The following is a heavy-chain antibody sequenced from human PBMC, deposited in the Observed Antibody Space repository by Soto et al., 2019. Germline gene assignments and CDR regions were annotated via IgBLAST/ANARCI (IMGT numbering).Heavy chain of an antibody. J-gene: IGHJ6*02. D-gene: IGHD6-19*01. V-gene: IGHV3-11*01. CDR3: ARDLKAVANHIHYNHYGLDV. CDR1: GFIFSDYY. Sequence: QEQLVESGGGFVKPGGSLRLSCAASGFIFSDYYMSWIRQAPGKGLEWLSYISSDTSTTSYADSVKGRFTISRDNTKNFLYLQMNSLRAEDTAVYFCARDLKAVANHIHYNHYGLDVWGQGTTVTVSS. CDR2: ISSDTSTT.